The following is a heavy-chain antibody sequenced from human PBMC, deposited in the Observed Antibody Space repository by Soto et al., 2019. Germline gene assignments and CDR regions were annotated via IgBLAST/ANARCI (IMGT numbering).Heavy chain of an antibody. CDR2: ISSSGSTI. D-gene: IGHD3-22*01. J-gene: IGHJ3*02. Sequence: GSLILSFAAYGLTFSSYEMNLVRQAPGKGLEWVSYISSSGSTIYYADSVKGRFTISRDNAKNSLYLQMNSLRAEDTAVYYCARDGGIGTYYYDSSGSLAFDIWGHGTMVTVSS. CDR1: GLTFSSYE. CDR3: ARDGGIGTYYYDSSGSLAFDI. V-gene: IGHV3-48*03.